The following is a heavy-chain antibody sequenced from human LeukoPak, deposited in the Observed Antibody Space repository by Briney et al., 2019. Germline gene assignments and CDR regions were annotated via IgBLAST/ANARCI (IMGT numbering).Heavy chain of an antibody. CDR2: ISYDGSNK. J-gene: IGHJ2*01. Sequence: PGGSLRLSCAASGFTFSSYAMHWVRQAPGKGLEWVAVISYDGSNKYYADSVNGRFTISRDNSKNTLYLQMNSLRAEDTAVYYCARALGYFDLWGRGTLVTVSS. CDR1: GFTFSSYA. CDR3: ARALGYFDL. V-gene: IGHV3-30-3*01.